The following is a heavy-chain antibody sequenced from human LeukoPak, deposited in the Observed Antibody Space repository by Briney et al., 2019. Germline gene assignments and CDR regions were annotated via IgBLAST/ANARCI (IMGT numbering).Heavy chain of an antibody. V-gene: IGHV4-59*08. CDR3: ARHSYGGVYYLDF. CDR2: FYSGSS. CDR1: GGSVSDYY. J-gene: IGHJ4*02. D-gene: IGHD4-23*01. Sequence: SETLSLTCSVSGGSVSDYYWSWIRQSPGKGLEWIGYFYSGSSRFNPSLKSRVAISVDTSNNQFSLKLTSVTAADTAVYYCARHSYGGVYYLDFWGQGTLVTVSS.